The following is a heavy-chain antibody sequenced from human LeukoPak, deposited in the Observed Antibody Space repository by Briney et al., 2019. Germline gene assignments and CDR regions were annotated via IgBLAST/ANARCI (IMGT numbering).Heavy chain of an antibody. Sequence: SVKVSCKASGGTFSSYAISWVRQAPGQGLEWMGGIIPIFGTANYAQKFQGRVTITTDESTSTAYMELSSLRSEDTAVYYCAAELVVAATFDYWGQGTLVTDSS. CDR2: IIPIFGTA. D-gene: IGHD2-15*01. J-gene: IGHJ4*02. V-gene: IGHV1-69*05. CDR3: AAELVVAATFDY. CDR1: GGTFSSYA.